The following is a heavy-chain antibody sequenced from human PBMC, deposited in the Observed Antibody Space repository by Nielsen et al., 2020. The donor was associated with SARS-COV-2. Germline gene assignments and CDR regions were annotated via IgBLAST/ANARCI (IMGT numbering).Heavy chain of an antibody. CDR2: IWYDGSNK. Sequence: SLKISCAASGFTFSSYDMHWVRQAPGKGLEWVAVIWYDGSNKYYADSVKGRFTISRDNSKNTLYLQMNSLRAEDTAVYYCAREVGGRYYYGMDVWGQGTTVTVSS. CDR1: GFTFSSYD. J-gene: IGHJ6*02. V-gene: IGHV3-33*01. CDR3: AREVGGRYYYGMDV. D-gene: IGHD3-16*01.